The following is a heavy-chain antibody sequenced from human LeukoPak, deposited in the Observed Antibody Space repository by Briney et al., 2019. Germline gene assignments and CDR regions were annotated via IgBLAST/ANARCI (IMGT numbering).Heavy chain of an antibody. V-gene: IGHV3-9*01. CDR1: GFTFENYA. CDR2: LSWRSNNI. D-gene: IGHD3-9*01. Sequence: GGSLRLSCAGSGFTFENYAMFRVRQAPGKGLEFVSRLSWRSNNIDYADSVQGRFTISRDNAKNSLYLQMNSLRAEDTAVYYCATPTILTGYHNFDYWGQGTLVTASS. CDR3: ATPTILTGYHNFDY. J-gene: IGHJ4*02.